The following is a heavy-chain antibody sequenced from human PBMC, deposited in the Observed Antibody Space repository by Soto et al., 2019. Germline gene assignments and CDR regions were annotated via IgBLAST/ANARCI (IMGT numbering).Heavy chain of an antibody. V-gene: IGHV1-3*04. J-gene: IGHJ4*02. CDR2: INTSGDT. Sequence: QVQLVQCGAEVRKPGASVKVSCKASGYTFTNYVIHWVRQAPGKRLEWMGWINTSGDTRYSQNFQYRVTISRDTSANTVYVEMSSLRAEDTAVYFCAREGEVGGFDGDYWGQGTLVSVSS. D-gene: IGHD5-12*01. CDR1: GYTFTNYV. CDR3: AREGEVGGFDGDY.